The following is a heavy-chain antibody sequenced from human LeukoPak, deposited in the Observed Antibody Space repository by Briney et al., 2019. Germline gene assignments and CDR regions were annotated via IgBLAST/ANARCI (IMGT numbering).Heavy chain of an antibody. CDR3: ASSIAVAFNWFDP. V-gene: IGHV3-21*01. CDR1: GFAFHDYG. D-gene: IGHD6-19*01. CDR2: ISSSSSYI. Sequence: GGSLRLSCAASGFAFHDYGMSWVRQAPGKGLEWVSSISSSSSYIYYADSVKGRFTISRDNAKNSLYLQMNSLRAEDTAVYYCASSIAVAFNWFDPWGQGTLVTVSS. J-gene: IGHJ5*02.